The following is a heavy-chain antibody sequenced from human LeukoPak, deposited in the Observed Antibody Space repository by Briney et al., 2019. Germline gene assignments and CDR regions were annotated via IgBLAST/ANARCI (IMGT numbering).Heavy chain of an antibody. D-gene: IGHD2-15*01. J-gene: IGHJ4*02. V-gene: IGHV1-8*01. CDR2: MNPNSGNT. CDR3: ARILYGSCGYHNNAPGY. CDR1: GYTFTSYD. Sequence: ASVKVSCKASGYTFTSYDINWVRQATGQGLEWMGWMNPNSGNTGYAQKFQGRVTMTRNTSISTAYMELSSLRSEDTAVYYCARILYGSCGYHNNAPGYRGQGTLVTVS.